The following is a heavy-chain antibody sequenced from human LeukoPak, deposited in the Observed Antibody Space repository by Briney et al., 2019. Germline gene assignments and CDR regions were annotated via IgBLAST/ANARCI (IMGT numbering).Heavy chain of an antibody. CDR3: ARLGDSSSRLYYFDY. D-gene: IGHD6-6*01. Sequence: SETLSLTCTVSGGSISSYYWRWIRPPPGKGLEWIGYFHYSGSTNYNPPLTSRVTISVDTSKNQFSLKLSSVTAADTAVYYCARLGDSSSRLYYFDYWGQGTLVTVSS. J-gene: IGHJ4*02. CDR2: FHYSGST. CDR1: GGSISSYY. V-gene: IGHV4-59*08.